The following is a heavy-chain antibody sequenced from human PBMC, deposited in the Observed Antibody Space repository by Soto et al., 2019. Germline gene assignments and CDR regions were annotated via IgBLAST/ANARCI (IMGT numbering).Heavy chain of an antibody. Sequence: QVQLQESGPGLVKPSQTLSLACTVSGGAISSGGYYWSWIRQHPGRGLEWIGYIYYSGSTYYNPSLKSRVTISVDTSQNQFSLKLSSVTAADTAVYYCARGQDFWSGSNWFDPWGQGTLVTVSS. D-gene: IGHD3-3*01. CDR3: ARGQDFWSGSNWFDP. V-gene: IGHV4-31*03. J-gene: IGHJ5*02. CDR2: IYYSGST. CDR1: GGAISSGGYY.